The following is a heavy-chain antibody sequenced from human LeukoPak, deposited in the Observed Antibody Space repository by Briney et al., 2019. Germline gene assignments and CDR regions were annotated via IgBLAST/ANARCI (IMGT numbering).Heavy chain of an antibody. Sequence: PGGSLRLSCAASGFTFSSYEMNWVRQAPGKGLEWVSYISSSGSTIYYADSVKGRFTISRDNAKNSLYLQMNSLRAEDTAVYYCARSPGVVVVPAAYYYFDYWGQGTLVTVSS. CDR2: ISSSGSTI. V-gene: IGHV3-48*03. CDR1: GFTFSSYE. D-gene: IGHD2-2*01. J-gene: IGHJ4*02. CDR3: ARSPGVVVVPAAYYYFDY.